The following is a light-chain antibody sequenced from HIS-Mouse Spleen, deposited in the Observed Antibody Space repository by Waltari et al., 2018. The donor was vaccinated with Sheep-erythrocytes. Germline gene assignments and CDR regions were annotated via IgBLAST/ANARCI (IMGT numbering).Light chain of an antibody. CDR2: SNN. CDR3: AAWDDSLNGYV. V-gene: IGLV1-44*01. Sequence: QSVLTQPPSASGTPGQRFTISCSGSSSNIGSNTVNWYQQLPGTAPKLLIYSNNQGPSGVPDRFSGSKSGTSASLAISGLQSEDEADYYCAAWDDSLNGYVFGTGTKVTVL. J-gene: IGLJ1*01. CDR1: SSNIGSNT.